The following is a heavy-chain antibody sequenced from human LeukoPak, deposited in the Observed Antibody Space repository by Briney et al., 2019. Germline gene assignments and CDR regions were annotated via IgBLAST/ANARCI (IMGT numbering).Heavy chain of an antibody. J-gene: IGHJ4*02. CDR3: ASVLVVRGASYFDY. CDR1: GGSISSGGYS. CDR2: IYYSGST. V-gene: IGHV4-61*08. Sequence: SETLSLTCAVSGGSISSGGYSWSWIRQPPGKGLEWIGYIYYSGSTYYNPSLKSRVTVSVDTSTSQSPLRLSSVTAADTALYYCASVLVVRGASYFDYWGQGILVTVSS. D-gene: IGHD3-10*01.